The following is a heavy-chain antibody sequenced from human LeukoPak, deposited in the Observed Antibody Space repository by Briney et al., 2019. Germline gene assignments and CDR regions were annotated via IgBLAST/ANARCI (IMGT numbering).Heavy chain of an antibody. CDR1: GFTVSSNY. J-gene: IGHJ4*02. CDR2: IKQGGSEK. D-gene: IGHD3-10*01. V-gene: IGHV3-7*01. Sequence: EPGGSLRLSCAASGFTVSSNYMNWVRQAPGKGLQWVANIKQGGSEKFYVDSVKGRFTVSRDDTKNSVYLQMNSLRAEDTAVYYCARDFGPVVRGWFVWGQGTLVTVSS. CDR3: ARDFGPVVRGWFV.